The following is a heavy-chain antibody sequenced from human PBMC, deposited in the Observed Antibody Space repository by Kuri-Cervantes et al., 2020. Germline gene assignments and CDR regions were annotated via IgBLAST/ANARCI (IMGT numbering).Heavy chain of an antibody. CDR3: ARAGPILTGYLED. CDR2: ILFDGRRE. Sequence: GESLKISCEASGFTFGSYTMHWVRQAPGKGLEWVAVILFDGRREHYAASVKGRFTISRDDSKRTLYLQMNSLRAEDTAVYYCARAGPILTGYLEDWGQGTLVTVSS. CDR1: GFTFGSYT. J-gene: IGHJ4*02. V-gene: IGHV3-30*04. D-gene: IGHD3-9*01.